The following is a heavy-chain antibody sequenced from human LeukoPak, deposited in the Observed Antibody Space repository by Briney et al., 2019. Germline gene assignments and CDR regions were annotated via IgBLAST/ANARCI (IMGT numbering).Heavy chain of an antibody. J-gene: IGHJ4*02. D-gene: IGHD5-12*01. Sequence: ASVKVSCKASGYTFTSYAMHWVRQAPGQRLEWMGWINAGNGNTKYSQKFQGRVTITRDTSASTAYMEPSSLRSEDTAVYYCARGDEWLRLGGYWGQGTLVTVSS. V-gene: IGHV1-3*01. CDR3: ARGDEWLRLGGY. CDR1: GYTFTSYA. CDR2: INAGNGNT.